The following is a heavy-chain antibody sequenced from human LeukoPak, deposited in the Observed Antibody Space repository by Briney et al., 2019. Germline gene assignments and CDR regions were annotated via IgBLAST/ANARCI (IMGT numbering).Heavy chain of an antibody. D-gene: IGHD2-15*01. Sequence: PSETLSLTCTVSGGSISSYCWSWIRQPAGKGLEWIGRIYTSGSTNYSPSLKSRVTMSVDTSKNQFSLKLSSVTAADTAVYYCARAPYCSGGSCYYRHYYYYYMDVWGKGTTVTVSS. V-gene: IGHV4-4*07. CDR2: IYTSGST. J-gene: IGHJ6*03. CDR1: GGSISSYC. CDR3: ARAPYCSGGSCYYRHYYYYYMDV.